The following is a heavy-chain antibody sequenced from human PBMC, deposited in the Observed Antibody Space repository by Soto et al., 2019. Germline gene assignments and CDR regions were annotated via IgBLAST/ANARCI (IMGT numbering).Heavy chain of an antibody. CDR3: ARGDCSGGSCIYYYGMDV. CDR2: MNPNSGNT. Sequence: XSVKVSCKASGYTFTSYDINWVRQATVQGLEWMGWMNPNSGNTGYAQKFQGRVTMTRNTSISTAYMELSSLRSEDTAVYYCARGDCSGGSCIYYYGMDVWGQGTTVTVSS. J-gene: IGHJ6*02. D-gene: IGHD2-15*01. V-gene: IGHV1-8*01. CDR1: GYTFTSYD.